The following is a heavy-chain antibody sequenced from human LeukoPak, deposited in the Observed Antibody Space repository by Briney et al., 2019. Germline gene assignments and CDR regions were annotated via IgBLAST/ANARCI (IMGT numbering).Heavy chain of an antibody. Sequence: ASVKVSCKASGGTFSSYAISWVRQAPGQGLEWMGGIIPIFGTANYAQKFQGRVTITADESTSTAYMELSSLRSEDTAVYYCARANTVVTHFDYWGQGTLVTASS. CDR3: ARANTVVTHFDY. CDR2: IIPIFGTA. D-gene: IGHD4-23*01. CDR1: GGTFSSYA. V-gene: IGHV1-69*13. J-gene: IGHJ4*02.